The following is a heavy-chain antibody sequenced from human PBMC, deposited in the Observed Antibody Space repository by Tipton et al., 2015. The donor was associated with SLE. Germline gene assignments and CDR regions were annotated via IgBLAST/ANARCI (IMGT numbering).Heavy chain of an antibody. CDR3: ARAESAHWDYYFMDV. CDR2: IYTGGGT. Sequence: SLRLSCAASGFTFSSYWMHWVRQAPGKGLVWVSVIYTGGGTYYAASVKGRFTISRDNSKNTLYLQMNSLRVGDTAVYYCARAESAHWDYYFMDVWGTGTTVTVSS. D-gene: IGHD6-6*01. V-gene: IGHV3-53*01. CDR1: GFTFSSYW. J-gene: IGHJ6*03.